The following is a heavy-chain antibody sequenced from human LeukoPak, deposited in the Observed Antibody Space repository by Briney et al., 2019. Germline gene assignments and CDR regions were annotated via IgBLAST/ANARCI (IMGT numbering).Heavy chain of an antibody. CDR2: ISSSSSEI. CDR3: ARGNCRDCTYVGVIDLDDFDI. CDR1: GFTFSSYS. V-gene: IGHV3-21*01. D-gene: IGHD3-16*02. J-gene: IGHJ3*02. Sequence: AGSLTLSCAASGFTFSSYSMNWLRQAPGKGRPWVSSISSSSSEIYYAVSVKGRFTISRDSGKNSLYVQMNSLRAEDTAVYYGARGNCRDCTYVGVIDLDDFDIWGQGTMVTVSS.